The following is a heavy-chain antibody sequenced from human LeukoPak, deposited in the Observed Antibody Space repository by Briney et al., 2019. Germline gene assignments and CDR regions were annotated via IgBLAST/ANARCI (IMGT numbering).Heavy chain of an antibody. CDR1: GVSITDDW. V-gene: IGHV4-4*02. CDR2: IFHTGPT. D-gene: IGHD1-26*01. J-gene: IGHJ4*02. Sequence: KPSETLSLICAVSGVSITDDWWRWLRQPPGKGLEGMVEIFHTGPTNYNPSLKRRVTISMDKSEKQVSLRLNSVTAADTAIYYCVRGGTFYLPYWGQGILVTVSS. CDR3: VRGGTFYLPY.